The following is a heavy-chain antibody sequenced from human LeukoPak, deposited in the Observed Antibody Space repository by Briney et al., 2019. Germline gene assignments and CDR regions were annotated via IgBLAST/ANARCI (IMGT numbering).Heavy chain of an antibody. V-gene: IGHV1-8*01. J-gene: IGHJ4*02. CDR3: ARSTMGARRTYDY. Sequence: ASVKVSCKASKDTFTIYDVNWVGQATGLGLEWMGWMNPNSGNTGYAQKFQGRVTMTMNSSISTAYMELTSLTSEDTAVYYCARSTMGARRTYDYWGQGTLVTVSS. D-gene: IGHD1-26*01. CDR1: KDTFTIYD. CDR2: MNPNSGNT.